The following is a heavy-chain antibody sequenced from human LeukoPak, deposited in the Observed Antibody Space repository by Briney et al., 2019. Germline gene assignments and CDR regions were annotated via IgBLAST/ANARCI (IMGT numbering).Heavy chain of an antibody. CDR3: ARGSGWYYRFDP. J-gene: IGHJ5*02. Sequence: SETLSLTCAVYGGSFSGYYWSWIRQPPGKGLEWIGEINHSGSTNYNPSLKSRVTISVDTSKNQFSLKLSSVTAADTAVYYCARGSGWYYRFDPWGQGTLVTVSS. CDR1: GGSFSGYY. V-gene: IGHV4-34*01. D-gene: IGHD6-19*01. CDR2: INHSGST.